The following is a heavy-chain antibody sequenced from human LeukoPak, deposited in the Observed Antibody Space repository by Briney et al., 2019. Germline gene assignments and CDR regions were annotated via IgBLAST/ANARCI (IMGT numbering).Heavy chain of an antibody. V-gene: IGHV3-21*01. CDR1: GFTFNSYS. J-gene: IGHJ3*02. CDR2: ISSSSTYI. CDR3: AASELTTLDI. D-gene: IGHD4-11*01. Sequence: PGGSLRLSCAASGFTFNSYSMNWVRQAPGKGLEWVSSISSSSTYIYYADSVKGRFTISRDNAKNSLYLQMNSLRAEDTAVYYCAASELTTLDIWGQGTMVTVSS.